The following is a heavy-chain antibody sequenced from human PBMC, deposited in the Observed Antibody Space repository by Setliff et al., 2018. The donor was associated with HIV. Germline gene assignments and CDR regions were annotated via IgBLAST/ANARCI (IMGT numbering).Heavy chain of an antibody. J-gene: IGHJ6*03. V-gene: IGHV1-46*01. Sequence: ASVKVSCKASGYTFTSYIHWVRQAPGQGLECMGMINPSGGGTSYAQKFQGRVTMTRDTSTSTVYMELSSLRSEDTAVYYCARGGQYSGSYVPRDYYMDVWGKETTVTVSS. CDR2: INPSGGGT. CDR3: ARGGQYSGSYVPRDYYMDV. CDR1: GYTFTSY. D-gene: IGHD1-26*01.